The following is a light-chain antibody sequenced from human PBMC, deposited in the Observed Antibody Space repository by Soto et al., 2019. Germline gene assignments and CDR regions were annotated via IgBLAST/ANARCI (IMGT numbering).Light chain of an antibody. CDR1: SSDVGSYTF. CDR2: EGS. CDR3: CSYAGSNTFV. J-gene: IGLJ2*01. V-gene: IGLV2-23*03. Sequence: QSVLTQPASVSGSPGQSITISCTGSSSDVGSYTFVSWYQQHPHKAPKLMIYEGSKRPSGVSNRFSGSRSGNTASLTISGLQAEDDGYYYCCSYAGSNTFVFGGGTKLTVL.